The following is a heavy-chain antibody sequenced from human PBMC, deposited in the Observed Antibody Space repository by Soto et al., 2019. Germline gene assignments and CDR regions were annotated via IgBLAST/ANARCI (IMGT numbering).Heavy chain of an antibody. D-gene: IGHD3-3*01. J-gene: IGHJ5*02. CDR1: GGSISSSSYY. CDR2: IYYSGST. Sequence: SETLSLTCTVSGGSISSSSYYWGWIRQPPGKGLEWIGSIYYSGSTYYNPSLKSRVTISVDTSKNQFSLKLSSVTAADTAVYYCARHVPHIEWPGYNWFDPWGQGTLVTVSS. V-gene: IGHV4-39*01. CDR3: ARHVPHIEWPGYNWFDP.